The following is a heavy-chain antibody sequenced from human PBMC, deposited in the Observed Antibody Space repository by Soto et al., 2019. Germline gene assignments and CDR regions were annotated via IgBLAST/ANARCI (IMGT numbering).Heavy chain of an antibody. J-gene: IGHJ5*02. D-gene: IGHD2-15*01. V-gene: IGHV4-39*01. CDR1: GGSISSRLYP. CDR2: IYYSGNT. Sequence: SETLSLTCTVSGGSISSRLYPWGWLRQPPGKGLEWIGSIYYSGNTYYNTSLRSRVTISVDTSKNQFSLRLSSVTAADTAVYYCARHDRETFCGVGNCYKNTFDPWGQGTLVTVS. CDR3: ARHDRETFCGVGNCYKNTFDP.